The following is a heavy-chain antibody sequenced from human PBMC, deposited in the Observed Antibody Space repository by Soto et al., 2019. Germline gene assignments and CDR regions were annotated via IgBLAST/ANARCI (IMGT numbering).Heavy chain of an antibody. CDR1: GISISGSRYY. Sequence: SETLSLTCSVSGISISGSRYYWGWIRQPPGRGLEWIGNIYYSGSTYYTPALKSRVTLSVDTSKNQFSLSLNSVTAADTAVYYCARGGIPPSGYGIAYGMDVWGQGTTVTVSS. V-gene: IGHV4-39*01. D-gene: IGHD1-26*01. CDR3: ARGGIPPSGYGIAYGMDV. CDR2: IYYSGST. J-gene: IGHJ6*02.